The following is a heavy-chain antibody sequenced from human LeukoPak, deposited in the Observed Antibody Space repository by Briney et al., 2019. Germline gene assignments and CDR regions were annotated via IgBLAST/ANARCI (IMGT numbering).Heavy chain of an antibody. J-gene: IGHJ4*02. V-gene: IGHV1-18*01. CDR2: ISSGNGKT. Sequence: ASVTVSFTASAYVFTSYAFSWVRQGPGQGLEWVGWISSGNGKTDYAQRNQGRVTMSKDASTTTAYMELRRLRSDDTAEYYRAREEVPGSFDYWGQGTLVTVSS. CDR1: AYVFTSYA. CDR3: AREEVPGSFDY. D-gene: IGHD6-19*01.